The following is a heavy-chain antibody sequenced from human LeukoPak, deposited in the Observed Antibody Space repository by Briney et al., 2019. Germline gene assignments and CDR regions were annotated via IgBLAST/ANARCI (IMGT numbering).Heavy chain of an antibody. Sequence: SETLSLTCAVSGYSISSGYHWDWIRQPPGKGLEWIGSIYHSGSTYYNRSLKSRVTISVDTSKNQFSLKLSSVTAADTAVYYCARINWNPDYWGQGTLVTVSS. CDR2: IYHSGST. V-gene: IGHV4-38-2*01. CDR1: GYSISSGYH. J-gene: IGHJ4*02. CDR3: ARINWNPDY. D-gene: IGHD1-1*01.